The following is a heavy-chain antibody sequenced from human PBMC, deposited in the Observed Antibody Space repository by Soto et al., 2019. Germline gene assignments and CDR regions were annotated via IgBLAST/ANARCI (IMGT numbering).Heavy chain of an antibody. CDR1: GFTVSSNY. D-gene: IGHD3-10*01. CDR3: ARDRMVRGVQNYGLWDYYYYGMDV. J-gene: IGHJ6*02. V-gene: IGHV3-66*01. CDR2: IYSGGST. Sequence: EVQLVESGGGLVQPGGSLRLSCAASGFTVSSNYMSWVRQAPGKGLEWVSVIYSGGSTYYADSVKGRFTISRDNSKNTLXXQXNXXRAEDTAVYYCARDRMVRGVQNYGLWDYYYYGMDVWGQGTTVTVSS.